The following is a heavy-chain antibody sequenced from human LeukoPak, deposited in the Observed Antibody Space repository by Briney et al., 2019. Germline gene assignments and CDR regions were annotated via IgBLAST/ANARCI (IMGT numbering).Heavy chain of an antibody. CDR1: GFTFSSYA. V-gene: IGHV3-30-3*01. CDR3: ARDRYNWNQIDH. J-gene: IGHJ4*02. Sequence: GRSLRLSCAASGFTFSSYAMHWVRQAPGKGLEWVAVISYDGSNKYYADSVKGRFTISRDNSKNTLYLQMNSLRAEDTAVYYCARDRYNWNQIDHWGQGTLVTVSS. D-gene: IGHD1-20*01. CDR2: ISYDGSNK.